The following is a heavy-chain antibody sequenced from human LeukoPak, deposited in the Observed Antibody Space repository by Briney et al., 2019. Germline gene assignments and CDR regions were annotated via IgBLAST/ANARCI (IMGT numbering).Heavy chain of an antibody. Sequence: PSETLSLTCTVSGGSISSFYWSWIRQPAGKGLEWIGRIFPSGSTNYNPSLKSRVTMSVDTSRNQFSLKLSSVTAADTAIYYCASNDIPAAAKGGYFDYWGQGTLVTVSS. CDR2: IFPSGST. D-gene: IGHD6-13*01. CDR3: ASNDIPAAAKGGYFDY. J-gene: IGHJ4*02. CDR1: GGSISSFY. V-gene: IGHV4-4*07.